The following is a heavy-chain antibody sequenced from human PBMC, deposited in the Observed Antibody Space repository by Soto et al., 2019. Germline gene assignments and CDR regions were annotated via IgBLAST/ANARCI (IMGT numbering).Heavy chain of an antibody. CDR3: ARDGLEDIVLVPAAIDDY. D-gene: IGHD2-2*01. CDR2: ISSSGSTI. V-gene: IGHV3-11*01. CDR1: GFTFSDYY. J-gene: IGHJ4*02. Sequence: GGSLRLSCAASGFTFSDYYMSWIRQAPGKGLEWVSYISSSGSTIYYADSVKGRFTISRDNAKNSLYLQMNSLRAEDTAVYYCARDGLEDIVLVPAAIDDYWGQGTLVTVSS.